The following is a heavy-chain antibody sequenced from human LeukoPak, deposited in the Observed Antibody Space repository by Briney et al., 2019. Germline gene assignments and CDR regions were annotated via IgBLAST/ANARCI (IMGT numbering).Heavy chain of an antibody. CDR2: ISGRSDNT. CDR1: GFIFSNYT. Sequence: GASLRLYCAASGFIFSNYTMYWVRQAPGKGLEWVSAISGRSDNTYYADSVKGRFTLSRDSSKNTLYLQMNSLRADDTAVYYCAKWGDYDVSTGLCVSEFWGQGTLVTVSS. CDR3: AKWGDYDVSTGLCVSEF. D-gene: IGHD3-9*01. V-gene: IGHV3-23*01. J-gene: IGHJ4*02.